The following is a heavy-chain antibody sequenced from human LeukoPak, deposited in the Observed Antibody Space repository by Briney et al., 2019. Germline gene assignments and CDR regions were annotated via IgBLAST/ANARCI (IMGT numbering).Heavy chain of an antibody. CDR2: INHSGST. V-gene: IGHV4-39*07. D-gene: IGHD6-6*01. CDR1: GGSISSTGYY. Sequence: PSETLSLTCSVSGGSISSTGYYWGWIRQPPGKGLEWIGEINHSGSTNYNPSLKSRVTISVDTSKNQFSLKLSSVTAADTAVYYCAPHPIYSSSSSVGWGQGTLVTVSS. J-gene: IGHJ4*02. CDR3: APHPIYSSSSSVG.